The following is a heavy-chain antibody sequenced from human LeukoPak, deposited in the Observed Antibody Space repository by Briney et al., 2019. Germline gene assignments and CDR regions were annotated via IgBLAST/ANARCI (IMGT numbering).Heavy chain of an antibody. D-gene: IGHD3-22*01. CDR3: ARDDTLDYYDSSGLSI. CDR1: GGSISGSSNY. Sequence: PSETLSLTCTVSGGSISGSSNYWGWIRQPPGKGLQWIGSIYYSGSTYYNPSLKSRVTISVDTSENQFSLKLNSVTAADTAVYYCARDDTLDYYDSSGLSIWGQGTLVTVSS. J-gene: IGHJ4*02. CDR2: IYYSGST. V-gene: IGHV4-39*07.